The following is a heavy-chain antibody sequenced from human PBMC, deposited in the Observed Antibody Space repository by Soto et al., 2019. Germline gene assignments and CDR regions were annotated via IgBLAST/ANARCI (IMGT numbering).Heavy chain of an antibody. CDR1: GGSVSSGSYY. CDR2: IYYSGST. CDR3: ARDLGYSSSGFDY. V-gene: IGHV4-61*01. Sequence: SETLSLTCTDSGGSVSSGSYYWSWIRQPPGKGLEWIGYIYYSGSTNYNPSLKSRVTISVDTSKNQFSLKLSSVTAADTAVYYCARDLGYSSSGFDYWGQGTLVTVSS. J-gene: IGHJ4*02. D-gene: IGHD6-13*01.